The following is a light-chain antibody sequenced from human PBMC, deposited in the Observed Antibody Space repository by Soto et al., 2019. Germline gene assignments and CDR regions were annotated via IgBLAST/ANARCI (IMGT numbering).Light chain of an antibody. V-gene: IGLV2-23*02. Sequence: QSALTQPASVSGSPGQSITISCTGSSGDVGTYNLVSWYQQHPGRAPKLIIFEVNKRPSGVSNRFAGSKSGNTASLAISGLQADDEADYHCCSYAGRSNVLCGGGTQLTVL. CDR2: EVN. CDR1: SGDVGTYNL. CDR3: CSYAGRSNVL. J-gene: IGLJ2*01.